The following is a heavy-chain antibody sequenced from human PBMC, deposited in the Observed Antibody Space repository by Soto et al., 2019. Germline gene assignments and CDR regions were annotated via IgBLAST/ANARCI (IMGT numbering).Heavy chain of an antibody. CDR3: ARLSSSFPYYYYGMDV. CDR2: IDPSDSYT. J-gene: IGHJ6*02. CDR1: GYSFTSYW. D-gene: IGHD6-13*01. V-gene: IGHV5-10-1*01. Sequence: GESLKISCKGSGYSFTSYWISWVRQMPGKGLEWMGRIDPSDSYTNYSPSFQGHVTISADESISTAYLQWSSLKASDTAMYYCARLSSSFPYYYYGMDVWGQGTTVTVSS.